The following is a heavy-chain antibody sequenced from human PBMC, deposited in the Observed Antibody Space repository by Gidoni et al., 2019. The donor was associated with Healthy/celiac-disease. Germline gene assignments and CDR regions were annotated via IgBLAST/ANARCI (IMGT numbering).Heavy chain of an antibody. Sequence: EVQLLESGGGLVQPGGSLRLSCAASGFTFSGYAMSWVRQAPGKGLEWVSAISGSGGSTYYADSVKGRFTISRDNSKNTLYLQMNSLRAEDTAVYYCAKSRRIAVAGRALTIGYFDYWGQGTLVTVSS. J-gene: IGHJ4*02. CDR2: ISGSGGST. CDR3: AKSRRIAVAGRALTIGYFDY. D-gene: IGHD6-19*01. V-gene: IGHV3-23*01. CDR1: GFTFSGYA.